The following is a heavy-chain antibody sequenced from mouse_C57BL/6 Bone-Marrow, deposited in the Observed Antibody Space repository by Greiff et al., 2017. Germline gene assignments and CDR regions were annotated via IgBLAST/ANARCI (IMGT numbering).Heavy chain of an antibody. D-gene: IGHD1-1*01. V-gene: IGHV5-6*01. CDR2: ISSGGSYT. J-gene: IGHJ3*01. Sequence: EVQLVESGGDLVKPGGSLKLSCAASGFTFSSYGMSWVRQTPDKRLAWVATISSGGSYTYYPDSVKGRFTISRDNAKNTLYLQMSSLKSEDTAMYYCARLPYYYGSSYGWFAYWGQGTLVTVSA. CDR3: ARLPYYYGSSYGWFAY. CDR1: GFTFSSYG.